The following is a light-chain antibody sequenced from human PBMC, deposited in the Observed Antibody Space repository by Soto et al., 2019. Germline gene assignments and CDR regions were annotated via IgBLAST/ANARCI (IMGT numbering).Light chain of an antibody. J-gene: IGKJ1*01. V-gene: IGKV3-15*01. Sequence: MTQSPSTLSASVGDRVTLTCRASQSVSSKLAWYQQKPGQAPRLLIYGASTRATGIPDRFSGSGSGTEFTLIISSLQSEDSAVYYCQQYNNWPWTFGQGTKVDIK. CDR3: QQYNNWPWT. CDR2: GAS. CDR1: QSVSSK.